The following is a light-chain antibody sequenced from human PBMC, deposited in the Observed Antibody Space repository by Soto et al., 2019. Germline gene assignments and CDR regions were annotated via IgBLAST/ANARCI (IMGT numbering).Light chain of an antibody. CDR1: QSVSSY. CDR3: QQRSNWPPIS. V-gene: IGKV3-11*01. CDR2: NAS. J-gene: IGKJ5*01. Sequence: EIVLTQSPATLSLSPGERATLSCRASQSVSSYLAWYQQKPGQAPRLLIYNASNRATGIPARFSGSGSGTDFTLTICILEPEDVAVYYCQQRSNWPPISFGQGTRLEIK.